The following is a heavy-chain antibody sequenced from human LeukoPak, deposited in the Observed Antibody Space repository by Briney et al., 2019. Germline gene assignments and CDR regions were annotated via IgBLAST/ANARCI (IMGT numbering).Heavy chain of an antibody. J-gene: IGHJ4*02. Sequence: GGSLRLSCAASGFTVSSNYMSWVRQAPGKGLEWVSVIYSGGSTYYADSVKGRFTISRDNSKYTLYLQMNSLRAEDTAVYYCAVGDTAMAFDYWGQGTLVTVSS. CDR1: GFTVSSNY. CDR2: IYSGGST. CDR3: AVGDTAMAFDY. D-gene: IGHD5-18*01. V-gene: IGHV3-66*01.